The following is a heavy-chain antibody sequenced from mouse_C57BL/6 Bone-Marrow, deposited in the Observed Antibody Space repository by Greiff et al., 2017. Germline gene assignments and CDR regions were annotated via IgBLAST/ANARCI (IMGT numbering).Heavy chain of an antibody. D-gene: IGHD2-2*01. CDR2: IDPENGDT. V-gene: IGHV14-4*01. J-gene: IGHJ3*01. CDR3: ARLGSTMVTTTGFAY. Sequence: VQLQQSGAELVRPGASVKLSCTASGFNIKDDYMHWVKQRPEQGLAWIGWIDPENGDTEYASKFQGKATITADTSSSTAYMQLNSLTSEDSAVYFCARLGSTMVTTTGFAYWGQGTLVTVSA. CDR1: GFNIKDDY.